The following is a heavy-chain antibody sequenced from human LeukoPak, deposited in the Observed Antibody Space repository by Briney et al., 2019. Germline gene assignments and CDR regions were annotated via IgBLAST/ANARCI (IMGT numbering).Heavy chain of an antibody. D-gene: IGHD4-17*01. V-gene: IGHV3-9*01. CDR3: AKFGDYVDYYYYGMDV. Sequence: GGSLRLSCAASGFTFDDYAMHWVRQAPGKGLEWVSGISWNSGSIGYADSVKGRFTISRDNAKNSLYLQMNSLRAEDTALYYCAKFGDYVDYYYYGMDVWGQGTTVTVSS. J-gene: IGHJ6*02. CDR2: ISWNSGSI. CDR1: GFTFDDYA.